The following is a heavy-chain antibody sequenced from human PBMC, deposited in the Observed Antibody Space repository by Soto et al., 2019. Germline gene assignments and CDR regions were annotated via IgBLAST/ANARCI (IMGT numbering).Heavy chain of an antibody. CDR2: IYWDDDR. Sequence: SGPTLVNPTQTLTLTCSFSGFSLSTSRVGVAWIRQPPGKALEWLAIIYWDDDRRYSPSLKTRLAITKDTSKNQVVLTMTNLEPGYTATYYCADIIYTWGGVSALDSFDMWGQRTMFTVSS. D-gene: IGHD3-16*01. J-gene: IGHJ3*02. CDR1: GFSLSTSRVG. V-gene: IGHV2-5*02. CDR3: ADIIYTWGGVSALDSFDM.